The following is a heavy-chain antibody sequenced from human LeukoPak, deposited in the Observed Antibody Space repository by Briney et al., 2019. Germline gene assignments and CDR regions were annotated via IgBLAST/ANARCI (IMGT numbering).Heavy chain of an antibody. D-gene: IGHD1-26*01. Sequence: SVKVSCKASGGTFSSYAISWVRQAPGQGLEWMGRIIPILGIANYAQKFQGRVTITADKSTSTAYMELSSLRSEDTAVYYCASSIRESGSYDFDYWGQGTLVTVSS. CDR1: GGTFSSYA. J-gene: IGHJ4*02. V-gene: IGHV1-69*04. CDR3: ASSIRESGSYDFDY. CDR2: IIPILGIA.